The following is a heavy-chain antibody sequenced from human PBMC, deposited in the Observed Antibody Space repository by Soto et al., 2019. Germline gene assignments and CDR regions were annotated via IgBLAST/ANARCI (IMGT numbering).Heavy chain of an antibody. V-gene: IGHV3-48*01. Sequence: GGSLRLSCAASGFTFSSYSMNWVRQAPGKGLEWVSYISSSSSTIYYADSVKGRFTISRDNAKNSLYLQMNSLRAEDTAVYYCASLGSSGWYPNDYWGQGTLVTVSS. J-gene: IGHJ4*02. D-gene: IGHD6-19*01. CDR1: GFTFSSYS. CDR3: ASLGSSGWYPNDY. CDR2: ISSSSSTI.